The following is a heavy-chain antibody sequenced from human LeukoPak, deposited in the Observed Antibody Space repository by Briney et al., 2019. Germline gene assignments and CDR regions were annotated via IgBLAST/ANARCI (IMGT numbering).Heavy chain of an antibody. CDR2: ISYDGSNK. Sequence: TGGSLRLSCAASGFTFSSYAMHWVRQAPGKGLEWVAVISYDGSNKYYADSVKGRFTISRDNSKNTLYLQMNSLRAEDTAVYYCARGPADSGYDYHSYYGMDVWGQGTTVTVSS. D-gene: IGHD5-12*01. CDR1: GFTFSSYA. J-gene: IGHJ6*02. CDR3: ARGPADSGYDYHSYYGMDV. V-gene: IGHV3-30-3*01.